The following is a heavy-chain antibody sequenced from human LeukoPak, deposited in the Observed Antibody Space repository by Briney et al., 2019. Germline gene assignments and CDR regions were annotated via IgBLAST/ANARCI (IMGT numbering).Heavy chain of an antibody. J-gene: IGHJ3*02. D-gene: IGHD3-3*01. Sequence: GGSLRLSCTAAGFTFNNYAMSWVRQAPGKGLEWVSYISSSSSTKYYADSVKGRFTISRDNAKKSLYLQMNSLRAEDTAVYYCATGVGITIFGVVINAFDIWGQGTLVTVSS. CDR1: GFTFNNYA. CDR3: ATGVGITIFGVVINAFDI. CDR2: ISSSSSTK. V-gene: IGHV3-48*01.